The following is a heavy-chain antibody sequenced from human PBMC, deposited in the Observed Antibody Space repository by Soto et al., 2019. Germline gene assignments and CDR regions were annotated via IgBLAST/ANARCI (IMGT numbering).Heavy chain of an antibody. Sequence: QVQLVQSGAEVKKPGSSVKVSCKASGGTFSGDAISWVRQAPGQGLEWMGGIIPIVGTANYAQKFQGRVTITADEPTNTAPRELDILRCGDTAAYYCAGEGARPSSDRPDLVYYGMDVWGQGTTVTVSS. CDR1: GGTFSGDA. CDR2: IIPIVGTA. J-gene: IGHJ6*02. D-gene: IGHD2-21*01. CDR3: AGEGARPSSDRPDLVYYGMDV. V-gene: IGHV1-69*01.